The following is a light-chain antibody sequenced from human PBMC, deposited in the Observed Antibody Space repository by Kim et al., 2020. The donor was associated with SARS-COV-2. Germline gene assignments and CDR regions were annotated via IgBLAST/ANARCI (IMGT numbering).Light chain of an antibody. Sequence: SASVGDRVTITCRASQSISSWLAWYQQKPGKAPKLLIYDASSLESGVPSRFSGSGPGTEFTLTISSLQPDDFATYYCQQYNSYSYTFGQGTKLEI. CDR1: QSISSW. J-gene: IGKJ2*01. CDR2: DAS. V-gene: IGKV1-5*01. CDR3: QQYNSYSYT.